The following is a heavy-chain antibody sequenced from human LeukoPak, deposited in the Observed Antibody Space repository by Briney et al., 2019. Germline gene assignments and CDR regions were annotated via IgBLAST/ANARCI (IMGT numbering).Heavy chain of an antibody. V-gene: IGHV4-34*01. Sequence: SETLSLTCAVYGGSFSGYYWSWIRQPPGKGLEWIGEINHSGSTNYNPSLKSRVTISVDTSKNQFSLKLSSVTAADTAVYYCARGNRYNWSYAKFDYWGQGTLVTVSS. CDR2: INHSGST. J-gene: IGHJ4*02. CDR1: GGSFSGYY. D-gene: IGHD1-7*01. CDR3: ARGNRYNWSYAKFDY.